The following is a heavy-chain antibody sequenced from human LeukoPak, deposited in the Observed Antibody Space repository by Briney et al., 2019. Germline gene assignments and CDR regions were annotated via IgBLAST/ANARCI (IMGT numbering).Heavy chain of an antibody. V-gene: IGHV3-21*01. J-gene: IGHJ3*02. CDR3: ARGGFRSSGWYKGDAFDI. CDR2: ISSSGSYI. CDR1: GFNFNTYT. D-gene: IGHD6-19*01. Sequence: GGSLRLSCAASGFNFNTYTMNWVRQAPGKGLEWVSSISSSGSYINYADSVRGRFTISRDNAKNSLHLQMNSLRGEDTAVYYCARGGFRSSGWYKGDAFDIWGQGTMVTVSS.